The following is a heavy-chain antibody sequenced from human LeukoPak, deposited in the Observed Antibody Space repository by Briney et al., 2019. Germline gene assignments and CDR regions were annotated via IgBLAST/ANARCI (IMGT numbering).Heavy chain of an antibody. J-gene: IGHJ4*02. V-gene: IGHV1-18*01. D-gene: IGHD3-22*01. CDR2: ISAYNGNT. CDR1: GYTFTSYG. CDR3: ARDPRDYYDSSGYYLFDY. Sequence: GASVKVSCKASGYTFTSYGISWVRQAPGQGLEWMGWISAYNGNTNYAQKLQGRVTMTTDTSTSTAYMELRSLRSDDTAVYYCARDPRDYYDSSGYYLFDYWDQGTLVTVSS.